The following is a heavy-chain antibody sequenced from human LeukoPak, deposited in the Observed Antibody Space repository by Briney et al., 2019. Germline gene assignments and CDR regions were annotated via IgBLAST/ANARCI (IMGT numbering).Heavy chain of an antibody. J-gene: IGHJ5*02. CDR1: GYTFTGYY. CDR3: ARDATYSSGWYIDP. CDR2: INPNSGGT. Sequence: ASVKVPCKASGYTFTGYYMHWVRQAPGQGLEWMGWINPNSGGTNYAQKFQGRVTMTRDTSISTAYMELSRLRSDDTAVYYCARDATYSSGWYIDPWGQGTLVTVSS. D-gene: IGHD6-19*01. V-gene: IGHV1-2*02.